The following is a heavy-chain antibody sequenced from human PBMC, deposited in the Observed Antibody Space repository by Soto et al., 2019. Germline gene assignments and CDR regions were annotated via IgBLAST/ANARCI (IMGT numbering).Heavy chain of an antibody. Sequence: PGGSLETLLFSLWIHLQYLGKHWGRPAPGKGLEWVAVISSDGRNKYYADSVKGRFTISRDNSKDTLFLQMNSLRAEDTAVYYCAKDLSPGSADYYFDYWGQGTLVTVSS. CDR1: IHLQYLG. J-gene: IGHJ4*02. CDR3: AKDLSPGSADYYFDY. CDR2: ISSDGRNK. V-gene: IGHV3-30*18.